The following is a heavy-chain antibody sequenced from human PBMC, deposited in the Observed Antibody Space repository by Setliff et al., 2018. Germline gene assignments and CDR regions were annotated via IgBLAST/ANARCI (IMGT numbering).Heavy chain of an antibody. CDR3: ARDVWGAGTGWFDP. D-gene: IGHD1-1*01. CDR2: IYTGGST. CDR1: GVSVSRHY. J-gene: IGHJ5*02. V-gene: IGHV4-4*08. Sequence: SETLSLTCIVSGVSVSRHYWSWIRQPPGKTLEWIGYIYTGGSTTYNPSLKSRVTPSLDTSKNHLSLNLTSVTAADTAVYYCARDVWGAGTGWFDPWGLGILVT.